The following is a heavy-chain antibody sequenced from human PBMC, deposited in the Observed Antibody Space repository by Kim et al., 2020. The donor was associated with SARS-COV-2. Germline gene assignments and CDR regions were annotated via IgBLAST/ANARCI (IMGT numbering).Heavy chain of an antibody. CDR1: GFTFSGSA. J-gene: IGHJ6*03. D-gene: IGHD6-13*01. CDR3: TRTNSFSSSWGPEYYYYYIDV. Sequence: GGSLRLSCAASGFTFSGSAMHWVRQASGKGLEWVGRIRSKANSYATAYAASVKGRFTISRDDSKNTAYLQMNSLKTEDTAVYYCTRTNSFSSSWGPEYYYYYIDVWGKGTTVTVSS. CDR2: IRSKANSYAT. V-gene: IGHV3-73*01.